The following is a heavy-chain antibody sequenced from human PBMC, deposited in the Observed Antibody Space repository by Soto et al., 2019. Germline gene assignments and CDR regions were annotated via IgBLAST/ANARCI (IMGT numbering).Heavy chain of an antibody. CDR2: ISGSGGST. Sequence: EVQLLESGGGLVQPGGSLRLSCAASGFTFSSYAMSWVRQAPGKGLEWVSAISGSGGSTYYADSVKGRFTISRDNSKNTLYLQMNSLRAEDTAVYYRATESHYDSSGYLDYWGQGTLVTVSS. D-gene: IGHD3-22*01. J-gene: IGHJ4*02. CDR3: ATESHYDSSGYLDY. V-gene: IGHV3-23*01. CDR1: GFTFSSYA.